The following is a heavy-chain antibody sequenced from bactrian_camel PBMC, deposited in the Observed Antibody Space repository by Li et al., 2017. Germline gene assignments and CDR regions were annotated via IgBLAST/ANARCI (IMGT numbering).Heavy chain of an antibody. J-gene: IGHJ4*01. D-gene: IGHD3*01. CDR2: IDSFGTT. Sequence: HVQLVESGGGSVQAGGSLRLSCAISGVTYSRYCMAWFRQAPGKVREGVAAIDSFGTTDDADSVNGRFTISKDNDKNSLYLQMHDLKPEDTAMYYCASDSTRFCSPGVPFHNWGQGTQVTVS. V-gene: IGHV3S1*01. CDR3: ASDSTRFCSPGVPFHN. CDR1: GVTYSRYC.